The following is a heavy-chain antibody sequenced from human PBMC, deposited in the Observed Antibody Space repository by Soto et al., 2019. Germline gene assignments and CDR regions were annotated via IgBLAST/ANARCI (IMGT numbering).Heavy chain of an antibody. V-gene: IGHV4-31*03. CDR3: ASHQREEKRVVPAAITLYYMDV. D-gene: IGHD2-2*01. Sequence: SETLFLTCTVSGGSISSGGYYWSWIRQHPGKGLEWIGYIYYSGSTYYNPSLKSRVTISVDTSKNQFSLKLSSVTAADTAVYYCASHQREEKRVVPAAITLYYMDVWGKGTTVTVSS. J-gene: IGHJ6*03. CDR1: GGSISSGGYY. CDR2: IYYSGST.